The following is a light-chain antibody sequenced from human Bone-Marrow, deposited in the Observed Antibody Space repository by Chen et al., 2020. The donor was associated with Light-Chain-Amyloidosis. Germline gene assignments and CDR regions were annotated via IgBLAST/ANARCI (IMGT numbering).Light chain of an antibody. CDR2: EGS. V-gene: IGLV2-23*01. J-gene: IGLJ1*01. CDR3: CSYAGSRTYV. Sequence: QSALTQPASVSGSPGQSLTISCTGTSSGVGRYNLVSWYQEHPGKAPKLMIYEGSKRPSGVSKRFAGSKSGNTASLTISGLQAEDEAEYYCCSYAGSRTYVFGTGSK. CDR1: SSGVGRYNL.